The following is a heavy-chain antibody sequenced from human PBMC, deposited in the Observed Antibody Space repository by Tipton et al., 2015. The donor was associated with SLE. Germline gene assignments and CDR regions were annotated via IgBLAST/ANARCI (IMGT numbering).Heavy chain of an antibody. CDR3: VRIPRNYSDSRGYNKPRAQGAFDL. CDR1: GGTFSTYA. D-gene: IGHD3-22*01. J-gene: IGHJ3*01. Sequence: QVQLVQSGAEVKKPGSSVKVSCKASGGTFSTYAISWVRQALGQGLEWMGGIIPMFGTENYAHKFQGRVTITADESTSTAYMELSSLRSEDTAVYYCVRIPRNYSDSRGYNKPRAQGAFDLWGQGTTVTVSS. CDR2: IIPMFGTE. V-gene: IGHV1-69*01.